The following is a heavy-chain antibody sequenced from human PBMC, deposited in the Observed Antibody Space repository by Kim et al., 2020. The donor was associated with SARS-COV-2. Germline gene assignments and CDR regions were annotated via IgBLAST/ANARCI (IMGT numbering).Heavy chain of an antibody. D-gene: IGHD3-22*01. V-gene: IGHV4-59*08. CDR1: GGSISSYY. CDR2: INYSGST. CDR3: ARSPASRLSITMIVVVTPDAFDI. J-gene: IGHJ3*02. Sequence: SETLSLTCTVSGGSISSYYWSWIRQPPGKGLEWIGYINYSGSTNYNPSLKSRVTISVDTSKNQFSLKLSSVTAADTAVYYCARSPASRLSITMIVVVTPDAFDIWGQGTMVTVSS.